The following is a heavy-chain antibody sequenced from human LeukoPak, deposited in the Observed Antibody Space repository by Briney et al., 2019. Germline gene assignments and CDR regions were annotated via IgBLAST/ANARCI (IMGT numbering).Heavy chain of an antibody. V-gene: IGHV4-34*01. CDR3: ARVGVVGAHFDY. D-gene: IGHD1-26*01. Sequence: SETLSLTCAVYGGSFSGYYWSWIRQPPGKGLEWIGEINHSGSTNYNPSLKSRVTISVDTSKNQFSLKLSSVTAADTAVYYCARVGVVGAHFDYWGQGTLVTVSS. CDR2: INHSGST. CDR1: GGSFSGYY. J-gene: IGHJ4*02.